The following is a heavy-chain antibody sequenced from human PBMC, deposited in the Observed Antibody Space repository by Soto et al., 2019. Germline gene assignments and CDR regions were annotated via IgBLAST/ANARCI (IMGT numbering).Heavy chain of an antibody. J-gene: IGHJ4*02. CDR2: INQDGSVE. V-gene: IGHV3-7*01. D-gene: IGHD3-10*01. CDR1: GFPFMAYL. Sequence: VGSLRLSCAASGFPFMAYLMSWVRKAPGKGLDWVANINQDGSVEYYADSVKGRFTISRDNAKNSLYLQMNSLRDEDTAVYYCARRANYYGSGSYYPFDYWGQGTLVTVAS. CDR3: ARRANYYGSGSYYPFDY.